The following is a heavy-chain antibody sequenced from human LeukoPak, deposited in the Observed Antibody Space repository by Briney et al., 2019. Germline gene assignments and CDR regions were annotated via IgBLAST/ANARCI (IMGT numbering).Heavy chain of an antibody. D-gene: IGHD3-10*01. J-gene: IGHJ1*01. V-gene: IGHV4-59*08. Sequence: PSETLSLTCTVSGGSISGYYWSWIRQPPGKGLEWIGFIYYSGSTKYNPSLKSRVTISVDTSKNQFSLKLTSVTAADTAAYYCARYGSGSYSDDHFQHWGQGTLVTVSS. CDR3: ARYGSGSYSDDHFQH. CDR2: IYYSGST. CDR1: GGSISGYY.